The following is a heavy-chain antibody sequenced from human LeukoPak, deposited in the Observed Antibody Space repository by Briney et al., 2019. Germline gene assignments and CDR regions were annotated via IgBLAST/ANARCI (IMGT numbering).Heavy chain of an antibody. CDR1: GYTFTACY. CDR2: INPNSGGT. D-gene: IGHD2-15*01. Sequence: ASVKVSCKTSGYTFTACYLHWVRQAPGQGLEWMGWINPNSGGTNFAQKFQGRVTMTRDTSITTAYMELSRLRSDDTAVYYCARFLCSGGSCYGDSFDIWGQGTMVTVSS. V-gene: IGHV1-2*02. CDR3: ARFLCSGGSCYGDSFDI. J-gene: IGHJ3*02.